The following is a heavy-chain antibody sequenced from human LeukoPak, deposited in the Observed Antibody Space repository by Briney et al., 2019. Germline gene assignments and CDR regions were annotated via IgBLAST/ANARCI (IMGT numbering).Heavy chain of an antibody. CDR2: IYPGDSDT. D-gene: IGHD2-15*01. CDR3: ARGAVGYCSGGSCHTPPFDY. CDR1: GYSFTSYW. Sequence: RGESLKISCKGSGYSFTSYWIGWVRQMPGKGLEWMGIIYPGDSDTRYSPSFQGQVTISADKSISTAYLQWSSLKASDTAMYYCARGAVGYCSGGSCHTPPFDYWGQGTLVTVSS. J-gene: IGHJ4*02. V-gene: IGHV5-51*01.